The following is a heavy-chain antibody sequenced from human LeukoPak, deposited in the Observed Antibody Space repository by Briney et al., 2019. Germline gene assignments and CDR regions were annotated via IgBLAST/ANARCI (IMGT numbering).Heavy chain of an antibody. CDR2: INHSGST. V-gene: IGHV4-34*01. CDR1: GGSFSGYF. J-gene: IGHJ4*02. Sequence: SETLSLTCGVYGGSFSGYFWSWIRQPPGKGLEWIGEINHSGSTNYNPSLISRVTISADTSKNQFSLKLSSVTAADTAVYYCATGSLGSYHYWGQGTLVTVSS. D-gene: IGHD1-26*01. CDR3: ATGSLGSYHY.